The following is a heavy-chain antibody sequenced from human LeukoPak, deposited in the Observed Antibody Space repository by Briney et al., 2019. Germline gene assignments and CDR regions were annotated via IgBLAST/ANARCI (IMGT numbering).Heavy chain of an antibody. J-gene: IGHJ4*02. V-gene: IGHV4-59*01. CDR2: IYHSGKT. D-gene: IGHD2-15*01. CDR3: ADEMSATFHY. CDR1: GGSISSYY. Sequence: SETLSLTCTVSGGSISSYYWSWIRQPPGKGLEWIGYIYHSGKTNYNPSLRSRLTMSIDTSKNQFSLKLSSVTAADTAVYYCADEMSATFHYWGQGSLVTVSS.